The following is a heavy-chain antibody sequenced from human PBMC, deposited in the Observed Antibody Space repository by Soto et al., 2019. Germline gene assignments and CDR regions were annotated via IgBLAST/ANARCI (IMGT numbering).Heavy chain of an antibody. Sequence: PSETLSLTCTVSGASISSSYWSWLRQPPGKGLEWIGYIYYTGSTNYNPSLKSRVTISVDTSKNQFSLKLTSVTAADTAVYYCARGYFDSSGYSNSFDCWGQGTLVTVSS. CDR2: IYYTGST. CDR3: ARGYFDSSGYSNSFDC. D-gene: IGHD3-22*01. J-gene: IGHJ4*02. CDR1: GASISSSY. V-gene: IGHV4-59*01.